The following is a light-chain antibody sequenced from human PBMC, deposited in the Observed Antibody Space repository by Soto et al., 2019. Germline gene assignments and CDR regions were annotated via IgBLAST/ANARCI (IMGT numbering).Light chain of an antibody. J-gene: IGKJ1*01. CDR3: QQYNNWPPDRT. V-gene: IGKV3-15*01. Sequence: EIVMTQSPATLSVSPGERATLSCMASQSVSSNLAWYQQKPGQAPRLLIYGASTRATGIPARFSGSGSGTEFTLTISSLQSEDFAIYFCQQYNNWPPDRTFGQGTKVEIK. CDR1: QSVSSN. CDR2: GAS.